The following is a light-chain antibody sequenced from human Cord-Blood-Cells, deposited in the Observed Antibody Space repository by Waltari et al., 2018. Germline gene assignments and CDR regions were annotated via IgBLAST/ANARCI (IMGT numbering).Light chain of an antibody. Sequence: QLPQSSSTLSASVADRVTITCRASQSISSWLAWYQQKPGKAPKLLNYKASSLESGVPSRFGGSGAGAEFPLTISSLQPDDFATYCCQQYSSYRTFGQGTKVEIK. V-gene: IGKV1-5*03. CDR3: QQYSSYRT. J-gene: IGKJ1*01. CDR1: QSISSW. CDR2: KAS.